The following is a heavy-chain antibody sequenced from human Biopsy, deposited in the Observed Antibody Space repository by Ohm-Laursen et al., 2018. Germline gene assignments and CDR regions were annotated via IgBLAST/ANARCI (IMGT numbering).Heavy chain of an antibody. CDR1: GGSISDSTYH. J-gene: IGHJ4*02. CDR3: ARGSNWNDWSFDY. Sequence: SQTLSLTCTVSGGSISDSTYHWGWIRQSPGKGLEWIGNIYYSGNTDYSPSLKSRVTISVDTSNNQFSLKLRSVTAADTAVYYCARGSNWNDWSFDYWGQGTVVTVSS. D-gene: IGHD1-20*01. V-gene: IGHV4-39*01. CDR2: IYYSGNT.